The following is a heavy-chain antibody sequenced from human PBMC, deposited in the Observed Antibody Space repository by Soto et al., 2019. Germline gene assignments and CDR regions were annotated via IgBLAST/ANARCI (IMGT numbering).Heavy chain of an antibody. Sequence: GASVKVSCKASGYTFTGYYMHWVRQAPGQGLEWMGWINPNSGGTNYARKFQGRVTMTRDTSISTAYMELSRLRSEDTAVYYCARVAPVAGTFYFDYWGQGTLVTVSS. J-gene: IGHJ4*02. CDR1: GYTFTGYY. CDR3: ARVAPVAGTFYFDY. D-gene: IGHD6-19*01. CDR2: INPNSGGT. V-gene: IGHV1-2*02.